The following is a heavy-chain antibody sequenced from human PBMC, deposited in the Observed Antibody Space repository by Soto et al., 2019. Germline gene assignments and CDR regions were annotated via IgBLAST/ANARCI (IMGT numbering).Heavy chain of an antibody. V-gene: IGHV4-39*01. CDR2: IYYSGST. CDR1: GGSISSSSYY. Sequence: QLQLQESGPGLVKPSETLSLTCTVSGGSISSSSYYWGWIRQPPGKGLEWIGSIYYSGSTYYNPSLQSRLTISVDTSKNQFSLKLSSVTAAYTAVYYCARHYRRITMVRGGFDPWGQGTLVTVSS. CDR3: ARHYRRITMVRGGFDP. J-gene: IGHJ5*02. D-gene: IGHD3-10*01.